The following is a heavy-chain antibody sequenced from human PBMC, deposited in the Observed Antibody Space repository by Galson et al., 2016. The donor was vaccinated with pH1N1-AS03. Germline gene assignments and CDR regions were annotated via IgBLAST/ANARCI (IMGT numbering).Heavy chain of an antibody. J-gene: IGHJ3*01. D-gene: IGHD3-22*01. CDR3: VRAEPYYYDRRKYFAFLL. CDR2: ISSSGDTT. CDR1: GFTFGDFE. Sequence: SLRLSCAASGFTFGDFEMNWVRQAPGKGLEWVAYISSSGDTTYYADSVKGRFTISRDSVKDSLYLQMASLRVEDTALYYCVRAEPYYYDRRKYFAFLLWGQGTTVIDSS. V-gene: IGHV3-48*03.